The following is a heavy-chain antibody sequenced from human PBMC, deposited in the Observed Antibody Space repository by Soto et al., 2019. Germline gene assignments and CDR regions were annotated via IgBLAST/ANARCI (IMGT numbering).Heavy chain of an antibody. J-gene: IGHJ4*02. V-gene: IGHV3-30-3*01. D-gene: IGHD3-9*01. CDR2: ISFDGNII. CDR3: ARTFDTITYYFDY. CDR1: EFSFSSYA. Sequence: QVHLVQSGGGVGQPGGCLRLSCAASEFSFSSYAMHWIRQAPGKGLEWVAVISFDGNIIQYADSVKGRFIISRDNSKKTLFLQMNSLTGEDTAVYVCARTFDTITYYFDYWGQGTLVTVS.